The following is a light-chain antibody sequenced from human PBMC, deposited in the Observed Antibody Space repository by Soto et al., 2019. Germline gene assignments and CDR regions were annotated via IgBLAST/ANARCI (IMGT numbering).Light chain of an antibody. V-gene: IGKV3-11*01. CDR3: QQRSNWLT. CDR1: QNIDNF. CDR2: DAS. Sequence: EIVLTQSPGTLSLSPGERATLSCRASQNIDNFLVWYQQKPGQAPRLLIYDASKRATGIPARFSGSGSGTDFTLTISSLEPEDFAVYYCQQRSNWLTFGGGTKVDIK. J-gene: IGKJ4*01.